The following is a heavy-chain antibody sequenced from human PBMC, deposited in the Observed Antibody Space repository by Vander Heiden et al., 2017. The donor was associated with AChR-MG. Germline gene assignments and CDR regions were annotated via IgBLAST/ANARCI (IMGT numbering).Heavy chain of an antibody. J-gene: IGHJ4*02. V-gene: IGHV3-7*01. CDR2: IKQDGSEK. CDR3: ARAGIAARAETIDY. CDR1: GCTFGSYW. Sequence: EVQLVESGGGLVQPGGSLRLYCAASGCTFGSYWMSWVRQAPGKGLEWVAKIKQDGSEKYYVDSVKGRFTITRDNAKNSLYLQMNSLRAEDTAVYYCARAGIAARAETIDYWGQGTLVTVSS. D-gene: IGHD6-6*01.